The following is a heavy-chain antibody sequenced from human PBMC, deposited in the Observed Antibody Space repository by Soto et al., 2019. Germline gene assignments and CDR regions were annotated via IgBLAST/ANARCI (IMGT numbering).Heavy chain of an antibody. D-gene: IGHD3-22*01. CDR1: GFTFSSYS. Sequence: PGGSLRLSCAASGFTFSSYSMNWVRQAPGKGLEWVSSISSSSSYIYYADSVKGRFTISRDNAKNSLYLQMNSLRAEDTAVYYCARDALNYYDSSGYYPGYFQHWGQGXLVTVSS. J-gene: IGHJ1*01. CDR2: ISSSSSYI. V-gene: IGHV3-21*01. CDR3: ARDALNYYDSSGYYPGYFQH.